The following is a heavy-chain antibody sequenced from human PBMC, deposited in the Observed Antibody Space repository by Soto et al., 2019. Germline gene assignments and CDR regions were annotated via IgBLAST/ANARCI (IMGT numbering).Heavy chain of an antibody. D-gene: IGHD2-2*01. V-gene: IGHV1-18*01. CDR3: ARVESPAATRGWCDP. J-gene: IGHJ5*02. CDR1: GYTFTTYR. Sequence: VQLVQSGAEVKKPGASVRASCRASGYTFTTYRISWVRQAPGQGLGWMGWISAYNGNSHSVEKFQGRVTMTTDTSASTAYMELRSLRSDDTAVDYCARVESPAATRGWCDPWGQGTLVTVSS. CDR2: ISAYNGNS.